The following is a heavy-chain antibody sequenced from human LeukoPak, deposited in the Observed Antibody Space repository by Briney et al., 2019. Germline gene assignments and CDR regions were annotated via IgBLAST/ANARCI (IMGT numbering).Heavy chain of an antibody. D-gene: IGHD1-26*01. CDR2: IYYSGST. J-gene: IGHJ4*02. Sequence: SQTLSLTCTVSGGSISSYYWSWIRQPPGKGLEWIGYIYYSGSTNYNPSLKSRVTISVDTSKNQFSLKLSSVTAADTAVYYCARESGGSYAHWGQGTLVTVSS. CDR3: ARESGGSYAH. V-gene: IGHV4-59*01. CDR1: GGSISSYY.